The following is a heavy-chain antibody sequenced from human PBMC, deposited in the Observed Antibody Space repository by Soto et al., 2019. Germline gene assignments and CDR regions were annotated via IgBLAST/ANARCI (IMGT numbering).Heavy chain of an antibody. V-gene: IGHV1-24*01. Sequence: QVQLVQSGAAVKKPGASVKVSCKVSGYTLTELSMHWVRQAPGKGLEWMGGFDPDDGETIYAQKFQGRVTMTEDTATYTGYMELSSLRSEDTAVYYCAIAAKYEYSSSSGDYWGEGTLVTVSS. CDR2: FDPDDGET. D-gene: IGHD6-6*01. CDR3: AIAAKYEYSSSSGDY. CDR1: GYTLTELS. J-gene: IGHJ4*02.